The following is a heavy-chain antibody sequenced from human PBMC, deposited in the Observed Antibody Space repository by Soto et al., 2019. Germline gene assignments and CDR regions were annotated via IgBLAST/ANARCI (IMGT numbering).Heavy chain of an antibody. CDR3: ARLSGVVGYNWFDP. CDR2: IYYSGST. J-gene: IGHJ5*02. CDR1: GGSISSGGYY. D-gene: IGHD3-10*01. Sequence: PSETLSLTCTVSGGSISSGGYYWSWIRQHPGKGLEWIGYIYYSGSTYYNPSLKSRVTISVDTSKNQFSLKLSSVTAADTAVYYCARLSGVVGYNWFDPWGQGTLVTVS. V-gene: IGHV4-31*02.